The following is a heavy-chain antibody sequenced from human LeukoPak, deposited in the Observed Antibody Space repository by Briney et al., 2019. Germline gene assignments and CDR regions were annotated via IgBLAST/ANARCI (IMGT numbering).Heavy chain of an antibody. CDR2: IIPIFGTA. D-gene: IGHD3-9*01. CDR1: GGTFSSYA. CDR3: ARKPAGYFDY. V-gene: IGHV1-69*13. Sequence: ASVKVSCKASGGTFSSYAISWVRQAPGQGLEWMGGIIPIFGTANYAQKFQGRVTITADESTSTAYMVLSSLRSEDTAVYYCARKPAGYFDYWGQGTLVTVSS. J-gene: IGHJ4*02.